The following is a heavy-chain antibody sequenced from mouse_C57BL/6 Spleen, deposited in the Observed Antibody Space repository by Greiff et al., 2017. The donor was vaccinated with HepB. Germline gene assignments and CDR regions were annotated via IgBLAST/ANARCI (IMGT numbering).Heavy chain of an antibody. CDR3: AIFDDYDVFDY. V-gene: IGHV1-9*01. Sequence: VQLQQSGAELMKPGASVKLSCKATGYTFTGYWIEWVKQRPGHGLEWIGEILPGSGSTNYTEKFKGKATFTADTSSNTAYMQLSSLTTEDSAIYYFAIFDDYDVFDYWGQGTTLTVSS. J-gene: IGHJ2*01. CDR1: GYTFTGYW. CDR2: ILPGSGST. D-gene: IGHD2-4*01.